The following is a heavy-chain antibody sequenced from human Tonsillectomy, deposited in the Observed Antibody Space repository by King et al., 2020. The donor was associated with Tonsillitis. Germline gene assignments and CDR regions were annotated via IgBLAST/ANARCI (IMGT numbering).Heavy chain of an antibody. D-gene: IGHD4-17*01. Sequence: VQLVESGGGVVQPGRSLRLSCAASGFTFSSYAMHWVRQAPGKGLEWVAVISYDGSNKYYADSVKGRFTISRDNSKNTLYLQMNSLRAEDTAVYYCARSKTVTTDYWGQGTLVTVSS. CDR3: ARSKTVTTDY. V-gene: IGHV3-30-3*01. CDR2: ISYDGSNK. J-gene: IGHJ4*02. CDR1: GFTFSSYA.